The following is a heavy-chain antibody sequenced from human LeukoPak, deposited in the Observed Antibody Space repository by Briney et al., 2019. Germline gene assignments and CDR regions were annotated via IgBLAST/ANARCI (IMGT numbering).Heavy chain of an antibody. Sequence: GESLKISRKGSGYSFTSYWIGWVRQMPGKGLEWMGIIYPGDSDTRYSPSFQGQVTISADKSISTAYLQWSSLKASDTAMYYCARGSSYDFWSGYNRFDYWGQGTLVTVSS. CDR3: ARGSSYDFWSGYNRFDY. CDR1: GYSFTSYW. V-gene: IGHV5-51*01. D-gene: IGHD3-3*01. CDR2: IYPGDSDT. J-gene: IGHJ4*02.